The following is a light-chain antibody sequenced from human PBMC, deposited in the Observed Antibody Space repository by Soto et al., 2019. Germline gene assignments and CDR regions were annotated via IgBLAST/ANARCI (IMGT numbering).Light chain of an antibody. J-gene: IGKJ4*01. Sequence: EIVLTQSPGTLSLSPGERGTLSCRASQRFGSSNLAWYQQKPGQAPRLLIYSTSSRATGIPDRFSGSGSGTDFTLTISRLEPEDFAVYYCQQYNSWPPLTFGGGTKVEI. CDR1: QRFGSSN. CDR3: QQYNSWPPLT. CDR2: STS. V-gene: IGKV3-20*01.